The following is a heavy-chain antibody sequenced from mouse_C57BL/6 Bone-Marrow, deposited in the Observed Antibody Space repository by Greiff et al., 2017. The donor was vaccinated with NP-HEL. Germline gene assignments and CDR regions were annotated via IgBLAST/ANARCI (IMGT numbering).Heavy chain of an antibody. D-gene: IGHD3-2*02. CDR2: INYDGSST. Sequence: EVKVVESEGGLVQPGSSMKLSCTASGFTFSDYYMAWVRQVPEKGLEWVANINYDGSSTYYLDSLKSRFIISRDNAKNILYLQMSSLKSEDTATYYCARAAQATLDYWGQGTTLTVSS. CDR1: GFTFSDYY. J-gene: IGHJ2*01. V-gene: IGHV5-16*01. CDR3: ARAAQATLDY.